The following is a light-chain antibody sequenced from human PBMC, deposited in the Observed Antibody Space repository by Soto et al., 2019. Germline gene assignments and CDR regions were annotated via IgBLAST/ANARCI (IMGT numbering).Light chain of an antibody. Sequence: DIVMTQTPLSLSVTPGQPASISCKASQSLLHSDGKTYFYWYVQKPGQPPQLLIYAASSLQSGVPSRFSGSGSGTDFTLTISSLQPEDFATYYCQQSYSTPSITFGQGTRLEI. CDR3: QQSYSTPSIT. CDR2: AAS. V-gene: IGKV2-29*01. CDR1: QSLLHSDGKTY. J-gene: IGKJ5*01.